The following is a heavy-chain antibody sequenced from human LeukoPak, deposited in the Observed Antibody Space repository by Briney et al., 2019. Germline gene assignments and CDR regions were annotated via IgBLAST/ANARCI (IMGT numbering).Heavy chain of an antibody. J-gene: IGHJ4*02. CDR1: GFTFDDYA. Sequence: GRSLRLSCAASGFTFDDYAMHWARQAPGKGLEWVSGISWNSGSIGYADSVKGRFTISRDNAKNSLYLQMNNLRAEDTALYYCAKGTAMLYYFDYWGQGTLVTVSS. CDR3: AKGTAMLYYFDY. CDR2: ISWNSGSI. V-gene: IGHV3-9*01. D-gene: IGHD5-18*01.